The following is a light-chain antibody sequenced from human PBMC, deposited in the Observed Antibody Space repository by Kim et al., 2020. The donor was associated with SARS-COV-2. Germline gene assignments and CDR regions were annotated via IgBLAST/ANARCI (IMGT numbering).Light chain of an antibody. CDR2: EDN. CDR1: SGSIASNY. V-gene: IGLV6-57*03. Sequence: KLTTSSTRSSGSIASNYVQWYQQRPGSAPTTVIYEDNQRPSGVPDRFSGSIDSSSNSASLTISGLKTEDEADYYCQSYDSSNQGVFGGGTQLTVL. J-gene: IGLJ3*02. CDR3: QSYDSSNQGV.